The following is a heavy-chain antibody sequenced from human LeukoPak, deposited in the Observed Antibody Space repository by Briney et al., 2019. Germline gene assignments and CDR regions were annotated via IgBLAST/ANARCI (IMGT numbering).Heavy chain of an antibody. Sequence: GASVKVSCKAFGYTFTSNYMHWVRQAPGQGPEWMGVISPSGGSTTYAQKFQGRVTISADESSGTAYMELSSLRSEDTAVYYCAGVVTPRYCSSTSCYWKGWFDPWGQGTLVTVSS. D-gene: IGHD2-2*01. CDR3: AGVVTPRYCSSTSCYWKGWFDP. CDR1: GYTFTSNY. V-gene: IGHV1-46*01. CDR2: ISPSGGST. J-gene: IGHJ5*02.